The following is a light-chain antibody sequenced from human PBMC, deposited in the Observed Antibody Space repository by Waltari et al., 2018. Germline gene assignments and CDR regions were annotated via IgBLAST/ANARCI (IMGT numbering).Light chain of an antibody. V-gene: IGKV1-39*01. CDR2: VVS. CDR1: QTINKY. J-gene: IGKJ4*01. Sequence: DIQMTQSPSSLSASVGDRVTITCRASQTINKYLNWYQQKPGKAPKVLISVVSYLHTGVPSRFSGSGSGTDFTLTISSLQPEDFATYYCQQSDILPLTFAGGTKVEIK. CDR3: QQSDILPLT.